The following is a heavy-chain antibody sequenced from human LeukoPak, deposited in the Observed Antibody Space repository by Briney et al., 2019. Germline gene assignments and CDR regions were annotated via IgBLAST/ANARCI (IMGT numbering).Heavy chain of an antibody. CDR1: GFTFSSYW. Sequence: GGSLRLSCAASGFTFSSYWMNWARQAPGKGLEWVASINHNGNVNYYVDSVKGRFTISRDNAKNSLYLQMSNLRAEDTAVYFYAGGGGLDVWGQGATVTVSS. J-gene: IGHJ6*02. CDR3: AGGGGLDV. D-gene: IGHD3-16*01. CDR2: INHNGNVN. V-gene: IGHV3-7*03.